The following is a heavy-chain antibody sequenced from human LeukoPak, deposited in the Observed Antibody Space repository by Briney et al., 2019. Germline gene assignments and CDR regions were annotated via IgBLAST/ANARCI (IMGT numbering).Heavy chain of an antibody. CDR3: ARDIAAAGTGFDY. D-gene: IGHD6-13*01. Sequence: GASVKVSCKASGYTFTSYGISWVRQAPGQGLEWMGWISAYNGNTNYAQKLQGRVTMTTDTSTSTAYKELRSLRSDDTAVYYCARDIAAAGTGFDYWGQGTLVTVSS. V-gene: IGHV1-18*01. J-gene: IGHJ4*02. CDR2: ISAYNGNT. CDR1: GYTFTSYG.